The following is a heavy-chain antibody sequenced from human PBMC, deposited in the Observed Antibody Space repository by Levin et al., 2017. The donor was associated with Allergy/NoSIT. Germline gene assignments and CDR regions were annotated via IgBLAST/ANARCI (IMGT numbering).Heavy chain of an antibody. J-gene: IGHJ4*02. CDR3: ARAAFEDYVWGSYRFDY. Sequence: GESLKISCKASGYTFTSYYMHWVRQAPGQGLEWMGIINPSGGSTSYAQKFQGRVTMTRDTSTSTVYMELSSLRSEDTAVYYCARAAFEDYVWGSYRFDYWGQGTLVTVSS. CDR2: INPSGGST. D-gene: IGHD3-16*02. V-gene: IGHV1-46*01. CDR1: GYTFTSYY.